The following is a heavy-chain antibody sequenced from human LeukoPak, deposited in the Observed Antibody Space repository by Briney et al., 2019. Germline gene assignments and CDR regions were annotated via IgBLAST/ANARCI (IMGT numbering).Heavy chain of an antibody. D-gene: IGHD2-15*01. J-gene: IGHJ4*02. Sequence: GRSLRLSCAASGFTFTTYALFWVRQAPGMGLEWVATISYDGSNKWYADSVKGRFTFSRDNSKNTLYLQMNSLRPEDTAVYYCAKVRVGTAHFDYWGQGTLVTVSS. CDR3: AKVRVGTAHFDY. CDR1: GFTFTTYA. V-gene: IGHV3-30-3*01. CDR2: ISYDGSNK.